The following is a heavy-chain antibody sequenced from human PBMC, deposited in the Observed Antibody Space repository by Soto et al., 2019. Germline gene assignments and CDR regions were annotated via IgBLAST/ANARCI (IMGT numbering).Heavy chain of an antibody. CDR1: GYSITSGYY. CDR2: IYHSGST. D-gene: IGHD4-17*01. J-gene: IGHJ6*02. V-gene: IGHV4-38-2*01. CDR3: ARYGEDYYSGMDV. Sequence: PSETLSLTCAVSGYSITSGYYWGWIRQSPGKGLEWIGNIYHSGSTYYDPSLKSRVTISLDTSKNQFSLILSSVTAADTAVYYCARYGEDYYSGMDVWGQGTTVTVSS.